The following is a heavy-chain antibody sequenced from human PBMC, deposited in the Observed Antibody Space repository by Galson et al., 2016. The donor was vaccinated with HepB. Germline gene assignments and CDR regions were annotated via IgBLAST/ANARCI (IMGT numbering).Heavy chain of an antibody. J-gene: IGHJ6*02. CDR1: GFSFSNYG. CDR3: ARDRFGMDV. V-gene: IGHV3-33*01. CDR2: TWYDGSKK. Sequence: SLRLSCAASGFSFSNYGMHWVRQAPGKGLEWVAVTWYDGSKKYYADSVKGRFTISRDNSKNTLSLQMNSLRAEDTALYYCARDRFGMDVWGQGTTVTVSS.